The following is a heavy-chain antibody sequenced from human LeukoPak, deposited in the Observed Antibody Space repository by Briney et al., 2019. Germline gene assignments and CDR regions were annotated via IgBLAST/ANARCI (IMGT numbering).Heavy chain of an antibody. CDR1: GFTFDDYA. D-gene: IGHD3-22*01. Sequence: GRSLRLSCAASGFTFDDYAMHWVRQAPGKGLEWVSGISWNSGSIGYADSVKGRFTISRANAKNSMYLQMNSLRAEDTALYYCAKGSGYDSSGYHDYWGQGTLVTVSS. CDR3: AKGSGYDSSGYHDY. V-gene: IGHV3-9*01. CDR2: ISWNSGSI. J-gene: IGHJ4*02.